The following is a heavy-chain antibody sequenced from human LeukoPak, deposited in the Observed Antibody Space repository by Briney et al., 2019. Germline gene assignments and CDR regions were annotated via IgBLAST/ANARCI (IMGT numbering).Heavy chain of an antibody. CDR1: GGSISSGGYS. J-gene: IGHJ3*02. V-gene: IGHV4-30-2*01. CDR2: IYHSGST. Sequence: SETLSLTCAVSGGSISSGGYSWSWIRQPPGKGLEWIGYIYHSGSTYYNPSLKSRVTISVDRSKNQFSLKLSSVTAADTAVYYCARARRYFDWLLPGGAFDIWGQGTMVTVSS. CDR3: ARARRYFDWLLPGGAFDI. D-gene: IGHD3-9*01.